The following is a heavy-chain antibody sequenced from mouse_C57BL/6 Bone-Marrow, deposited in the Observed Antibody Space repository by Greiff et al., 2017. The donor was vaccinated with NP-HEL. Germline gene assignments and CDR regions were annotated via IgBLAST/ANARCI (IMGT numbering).Heavy chain of an antibody. Sequence: QVQLQQSGPGLVQPSQCLSITCTVSGFSLTSYGVHWVRQSPGKGLEWLGVIWSGGGTDYNAAFISRLSISKDNSKSQVFFKMNSLQADDTAIYYCARVGEGYAMDYWGQGTSVTVSS. CDR3: ARVGEGYAMDY. V-gene: IGHV2-2*01. CDR2: IWSGGGT. D-gene: IGHD3-3*01. J-gene: IGHJ4*01. CDR1: GFSLTSYG.